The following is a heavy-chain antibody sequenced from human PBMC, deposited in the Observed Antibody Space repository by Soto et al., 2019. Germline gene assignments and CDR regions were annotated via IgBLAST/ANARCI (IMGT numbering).Heavy chain of an antibody. CDR3: ASEQFEDGRVHYDH. D-gene: IGHD2-8*01. Sequence: QVQLVESGGGVVQPGGSLRLSCAASGFAFSTSVIHWVRQAPGKGLEWVAHISYNGNNKHYADSVKGRFTVSRDISESTLYLQMNSLRAEDTTVYYCASEQFEDGRVHYDHWGQVALVSVSS. CDR1: GFAFSTSV. J-gene: IGHJ4*02. CDR2: ISYNGNNK. V-gene: IGHV3-30*03.